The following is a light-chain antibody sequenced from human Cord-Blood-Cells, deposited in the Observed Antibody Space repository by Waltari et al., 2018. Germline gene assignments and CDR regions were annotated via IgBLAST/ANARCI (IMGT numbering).Light chain of an antibody. CDR3: QQSYSTPWK. CDR2: AAS. J-gene: IGKJ1*01. Sequence: DIQMTQSPSSLSASVGDRVTITCRASQSISIYLNWYQQKPGKAPKLLIYAASSLQSGVPSRFSGSESGTDFTLTISSLQPEDFATYYCQQSYSTPWKFSQGTKVEIK. CDR1: QSISIY. V-gene: IGKV1-39*01.